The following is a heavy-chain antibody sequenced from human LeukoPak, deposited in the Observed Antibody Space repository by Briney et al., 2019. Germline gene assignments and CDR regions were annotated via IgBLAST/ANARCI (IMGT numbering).Heavy chain of an antibody. Sequence: PGGPLRLSCAASGFTFDDYAMSWVRQAPGKGLEWVSAISGSGGSTYYADSVKGRFTISRDNSKNTLYLQMNSLRAEDTAVYYCASASALGYYGSGSYRGYWGQGTLVTVSS. J-gene: IGHJ4*02. D-gene: IGHD3-10*01. CDR2: ISGSGGST. V-gene: IGHV3-23*01. CDR3: ASASALGYYGSGSYRGY. CDR1: GFTFDDYA.